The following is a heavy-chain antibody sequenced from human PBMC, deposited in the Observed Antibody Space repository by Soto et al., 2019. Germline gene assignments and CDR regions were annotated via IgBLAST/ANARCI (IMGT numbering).Heavy chain of an antibody. CDR3: ARVVVVPAATHYYGMDV. V-gene: IGHV1-69*01. J-gene: IGHJ6*02. Sequence: QVQLVQSGAEVKKPGSSVKVSCKASGGTFSSYAISWVRQAPGQGLEWMGGIIPIFGTANYAQKFQGRVTITADESTSTAYMDLSSLRSEDTAVYYCARVVVVPAATHYYGMDVWGQGTTVTVSS. CDR1: GGTFSSYA. D-gene: IGHD2-2*01. CDR2: IIPIFGTA.